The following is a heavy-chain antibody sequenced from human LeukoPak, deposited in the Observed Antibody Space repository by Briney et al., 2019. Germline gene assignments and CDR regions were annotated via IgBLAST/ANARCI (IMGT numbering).Heavy chain of an antibody. J-gene: IGHJ4*02. CDR1: GFTLSTDH. CDR2: SYSSGSR. CDR3: AGVWELSFDH. D-gene: IGHD1-26*01. V-gene: IGHV3-53*01. Sequence: GGSLRLSCAASGFTLSTDHMSWVRQAPGKGLEWVAVSYSSGSRHYAESVKGRFTISRDNSKNTLDLQTNSLRVEDTALYYCAGVWELSFDHWGQGTLVTVSS.